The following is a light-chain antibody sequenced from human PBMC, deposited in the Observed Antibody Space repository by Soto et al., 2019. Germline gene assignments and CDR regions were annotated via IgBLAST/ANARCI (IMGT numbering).Light chain of an antibody. Sequence: QSALPQPASVSGSPGQSITISCTGTSSDIGGYYYVSWYQHHPGKAPKLLIYQVTNRPSRVSNRFSGSKSGNTASLTISGLQADDEADYYCTSYSSSDIFYVFXTGTKVTVL. CDR3: TSYSSSDIFYV. V-gene: IGLV2-14*01. J-gene: IGLJ1*01. CDR2: QVT. CDR1: SSDIGGYYY.